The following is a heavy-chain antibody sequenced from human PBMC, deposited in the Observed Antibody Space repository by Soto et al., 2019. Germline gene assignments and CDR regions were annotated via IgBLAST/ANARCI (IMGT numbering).Heavy chain of an antibody. D-gene: IGHD6-19*01. J-gene: IGHJ5*02. CDR2: ISYDGSKK. Sequence: VGSLRLSCAASGFTFSGYAMHWVRQTPGKGLEWVAVISYDGSKKYYADSVKGRFTISRDNSKNTLYMQMNSLRAEDTALYYCAREAAVAEVNWFDPWGQGTLVTVS. CDR3: AREAAVAEVNWFDP. V-gene: IGHV3-30-3*01. CDR1: GFTFSGYA.